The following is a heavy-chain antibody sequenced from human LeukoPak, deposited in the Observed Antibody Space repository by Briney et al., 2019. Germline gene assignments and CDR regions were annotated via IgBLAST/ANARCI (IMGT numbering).Heavy chain of an antibody. CDR3: AREAAPLTVTTYYFDY. D-gene: IGHD4-17*01. CDR1: GGTFSSYA. V-gene: IGHV1-69*13. Sequence: SVKVSCKASGGTFSSYAISWVRQAPGQGLEWMGGIIPIFGTANYAQRFQGRVTITADESTSTAYMELSSLRSEDTAVYYCAREAAPLTVTTYYFDYWGQGTLVTVSS. CDR2: IIPIFGTA. J-gene: IGHJ4*02.